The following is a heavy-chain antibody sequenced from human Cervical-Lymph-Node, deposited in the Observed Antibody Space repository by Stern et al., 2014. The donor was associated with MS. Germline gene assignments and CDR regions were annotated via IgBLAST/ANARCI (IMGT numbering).Heavy chain of an antibody. V-gene: IGHV4-31*03. J-gene: IGHJ4*02. D-gene: IGHD5-12*01. CDR1: GGSIGSGGYH. Sequence: QVQLQESGPGLVKPSQTLSLTCTVSGGSIGSGGYHWSWVRQHPGKGLEWIGNIYSSGSTYYTPSLKSRVTISIDMSENQFSLNLTSVTAADTAVYFCARVPLVTTTFDSWGQGTLVTVSS. CDR2: IYSSGST. CDR3: ARVPLVTTTFDS.